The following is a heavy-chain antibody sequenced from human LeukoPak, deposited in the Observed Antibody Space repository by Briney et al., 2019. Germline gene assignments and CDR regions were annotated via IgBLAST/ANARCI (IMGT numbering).Heavy chain of an antibody. V-gene: IGHV4-34*01. D-gene: IGHD3-10*01. J-gene: IGHJ6*02. CDR3: ARQEEWFGDNGMDV. CDR1: GGSFSGYY. Sequence: SETLSLTCAVYGGSFSGYYWSWIRQPPGKGLEWIGEINHSGSTNYSPSLKSRVTISVDTSKNQFSLKLSSVTAADTAVYYCARQEEWFGDNGMDVWGQGTTVTVSS. CDR2: INHSGST.